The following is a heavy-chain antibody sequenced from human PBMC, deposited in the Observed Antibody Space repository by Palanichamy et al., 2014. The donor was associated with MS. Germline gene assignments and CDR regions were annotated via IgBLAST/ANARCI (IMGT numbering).Heavy chain of an antibody. V-gene: IGHV3-64D*06. D-gene: IGHD3-22*01. Sequence: EVQLVESGGGLVQPGGSLRLSCSASGFTFSDYAMHWVRQAPGKGLEHVSAISNNGGSTYYPDSVKGRFTISRDNSKNTVYLQMGSVRAEDTAVYYCVKDRRYYYDTGGPYFDSWGQGTLVTVSS. J-gene: IGHJ4*02. CDR1: GFTFSDYA. CDR3: VKDRRYYYDTGGPYFDS. CDR2: ISNNGGST.